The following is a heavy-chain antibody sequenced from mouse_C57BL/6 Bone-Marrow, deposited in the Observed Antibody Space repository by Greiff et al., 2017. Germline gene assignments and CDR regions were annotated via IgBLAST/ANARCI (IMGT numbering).Heavy chain of an antibody. CDR2: ISSGGDYI. CDR1: GFTFSSYA. Sequence: DVMLVESGEGLVKPGGSLKLSCAASGFTFSSYAMSWVRQTPEKRLEWVAYISSGGDYIYYADTVKGRFTISRDNARNNLYLHMSSLKSEDTAMYYCTRDSLLDDMDYWGQGTSVTVSS. D-gene: IGHD2-10*01. J-gene: IGHJ4*01. CDR3: TRDSLLDDMDY. V-gene: IGHV5-9-1*02.